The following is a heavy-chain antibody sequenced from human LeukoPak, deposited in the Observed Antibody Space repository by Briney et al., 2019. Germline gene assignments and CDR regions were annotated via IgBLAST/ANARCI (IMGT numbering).Heavy chain of an antibody. CDR2: IRYDGSNK. D-gene: IGHD2-2*01. V-gene: IGHV3-30*02. J-gene: IGHJ4*02. CDR3: ANNDYCSSTSCYDLID. Sequence: SGGSLRLSCAASGFTFSGYWMSWVRQAPGKGLGWVAFIRYDGSNKYYADSVKGRFTISRDNSKNTLYLQMNSLRAEDTAVYYCANNDYCSSTSCYDLIDWGQGTLVAVSS. CDR1: GFTFSGYW.